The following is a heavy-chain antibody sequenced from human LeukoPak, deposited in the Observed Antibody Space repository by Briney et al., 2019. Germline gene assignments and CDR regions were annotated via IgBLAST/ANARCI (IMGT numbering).Heavy chain of an antibody. CDR1: GFTFSNYG. J-gene: IGHJ3*01. CDR3: AKDPNGDYIGAFDF. V-gene: IGHV3-23*01. CDR2: IKGSGSYT. D-gene: IGHD4-17*01. Sequence: GGSLRLSCAGSGFTFSNYGMIWVRQAPGKGLEWVSAIKGSGSYTKYADSVTGRFTISRDNSKNMLYLQMNSLTADDTAIYYCAKDPNGDYIGAFDFGGQGTMVTVSS.